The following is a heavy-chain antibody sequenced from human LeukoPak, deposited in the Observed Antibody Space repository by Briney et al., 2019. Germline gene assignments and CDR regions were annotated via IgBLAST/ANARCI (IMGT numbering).Heavy chain of an antibody. V-gene: IGHV1-69*04. CDR1: GGTFSSYA. CDR2: IIPILGIA. D-gene: IGHD5-24*01. Sequence: SVKVSCKASGGTFSSYAISWVRQAPGQGLEWMRRIIPILGIANYAQKFQGRVTITADKSTSTAYMELSSLRSEDTAVYYCAREREMATISGFDYWGQGTLVTVSS. CDR3: AREREMATISGFDY. J-gene: IGHJ4*02.